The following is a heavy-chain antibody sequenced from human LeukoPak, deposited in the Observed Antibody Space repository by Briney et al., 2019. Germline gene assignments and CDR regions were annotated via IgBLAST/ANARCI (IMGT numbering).Heavy chain of an antibody. V-gene: IGHV4-59*08. CDR2: IYSSGII. Sequence: SQTLSLTCTVSGGSMNSYYWSWIRQSPGKGLESIGYIYSSGIIKYNPSLESRVTLPVDTSKREISLKLTSVTAADTAVYYCARHDRDGYDYWFDPWGQGTLVTVSS. CDR3: ARHDRDGYDYWFDP. J-gene: IGHJ5*02. D-gene: IGHD5-24*01. CDR1: GGSMNSYY.